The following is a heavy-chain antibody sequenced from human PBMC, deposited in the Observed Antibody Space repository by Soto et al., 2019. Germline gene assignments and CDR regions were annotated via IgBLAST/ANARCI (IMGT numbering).Heavy chain of an antibody. CDR2: ISYDGSNK. CDR1: GFTFSSYA. V-gene: IGHV3-30-3*01. J-gene: IGHJ6*02. D-gene: IGHD2-8*01. CDR3: ARGGRMSYYYYGMDV. Sequence: QVQLVESGGGVVQPGRSLRLSCAASGFTFSSYAMHWVRQAPGKGLEWVAVISYDGSNKYYADSVKGRFTISRDNSKNTLDLQMNSLRAEDTAVYYCARGGRMSYYYYGMDVWGQGTTVTVSS.